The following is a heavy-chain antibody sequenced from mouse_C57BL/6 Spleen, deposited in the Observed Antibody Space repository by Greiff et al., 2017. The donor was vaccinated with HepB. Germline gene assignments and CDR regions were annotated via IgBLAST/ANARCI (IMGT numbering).Heavy chain of an antibody. Sequence: QVQLKQPGAELVKPGASVKMSCKASGYTFTSYWITWVKQRPGQGLEWIGDIYPGSGSTNYNEKFKSKATLTVDTSSSTAYMQLSSLTSEDSAVYYCARRGPNYYGSSYDYYAMDYWGQGTSVTVSS. J-gene: IGHJ4*01. CDR2: IYPGSGST. V-gene: IGHV1-55*01. CDR3: ARRGPNYYGSSYDYYAMDY. D-gene: IGHD1-1*01. CDR1: GYTFTSYW.